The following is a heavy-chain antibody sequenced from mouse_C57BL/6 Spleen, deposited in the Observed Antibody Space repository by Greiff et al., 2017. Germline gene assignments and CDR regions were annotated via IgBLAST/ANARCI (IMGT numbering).Heavy chain of an antibody. CDR1: GYTFTSYW. D-gene: IGHD1-1*01. V-gene: IGHV1-52*01. CDR3: ARRYYGSSSYYYAMDY. J-gene: IGHJ4*01. CDR2: IDPSDSET. Sequence: QVQLQQPGAELVRPGSSVKLSCKASGYTFTSYWMHWVKQRPIQGLEWIGNIDPSDSETHSNQKVKDKATLTVDKSSSTASMQLSSLTSEDSAVYYCARRYYGSSSYYYAMDYWGQGTSVTVSS.